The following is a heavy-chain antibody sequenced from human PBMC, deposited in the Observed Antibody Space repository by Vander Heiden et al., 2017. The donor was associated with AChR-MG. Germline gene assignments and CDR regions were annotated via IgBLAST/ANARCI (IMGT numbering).Heavy chain of an antibody. J-gene: IGHJ4*02. CDR3: ARKREERCAHSSGCDY. V-gene: IGHV3-11*01. CDR2: ISSSGSTI. D-gene: IGHD6-19*01. CDR1: GFTFSDYY. Sequence: QVQLVESGGGLVKPGGSLRLSCAASGFTFSDYYMSWIRQAPGKGLEWVSYISSSGSTIYYADSVKGRFTISRDNAKNSRYLQMNSMRAEDTAVYYCARKREERCAHSSGCDYWGQGTLVTVSS.